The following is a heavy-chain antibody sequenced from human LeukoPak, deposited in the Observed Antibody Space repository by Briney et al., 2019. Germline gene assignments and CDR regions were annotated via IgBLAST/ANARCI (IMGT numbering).Heavy chain of an antibody. CDR3: VKPYYFSSGSLT. CDR1: GFTFSTYW. V-gene: IGHV3-7*01. Sequence: GGSLRLSCAASGFTFSTYWMTWVRQAPGKGLEWVATIKRDGSEKYYMNSVKGRFIISRDNAKNSLHLQMNSLRAEDTAFYYCVKPYYFSSGSLTWGQGTLVTVSS. J-gene: IGHJ5*02. D-gene: IGHD3-10*01. CDR2: IKRDGSEK.